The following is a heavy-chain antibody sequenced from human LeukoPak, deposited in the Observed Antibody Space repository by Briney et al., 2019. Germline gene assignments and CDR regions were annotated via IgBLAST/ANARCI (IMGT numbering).Heavy chain of an antibody. D-gene: IGHD2-15*01. CDR2: IYHSGST. CDR1: GGSIDSRSYY. CDR3: ARRSEFDNTHYHYFDY. J-gene: IGHJ4*02. Sequence: PSETLSLTCAVSGGSIDSRSYYWDWIRQAPGKGLEWIGTIYHSGSTEYNPSLKSRVAIFVDTSKNQFSLILHSVAAADTAVYYCARRSEFDNTHYHYFDYWGQGALVTVSS. V-gene: IGHV4-39*01.